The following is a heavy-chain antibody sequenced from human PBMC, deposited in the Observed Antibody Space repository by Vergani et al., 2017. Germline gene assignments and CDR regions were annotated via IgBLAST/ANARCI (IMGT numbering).Heavy chain of an antibody. D-gene: IGHD3-22*01. Sequence: QLQLQESGPGLVKPSETLSLTCTVSGGSISSSSYYWGWIRQPPGKGLEWVSGISGSGDSTYYADSVKGRFTISRDKSKNSLYLQMNSLRAEDTAVYYCARAAYYYDSSGYYLGSAEYFQHWGQGTLVTVSS. CDR3: ARAAYYYDSSGYYLGSAEYFQH. V-gene: IGHV4-39*02. CDR1: GGSISSSSYY. J-gene: IGHJ1*01. CDR2: ISGSGDST.